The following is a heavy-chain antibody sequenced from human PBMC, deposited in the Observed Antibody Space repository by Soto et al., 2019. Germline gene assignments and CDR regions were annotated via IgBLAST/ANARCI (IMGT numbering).Heavy chain of an antibody. CDR2: ISYDGSNK. CDR1: GFTFSSYA. V-gene: IGHV3-30-3*01. CDR3: AIPAGGMDV. J-gene: IGHJ6*02. Sequence: QVQLVESGGGVVQPGRSLRLSCAASGFTFSSYAMHWVRQAPGKGLEWVAVISYDGSNKYYADSVKGRFTISRDNSKNTLYLQMNRLRAEDTAVYYCAIPAGGMDVWGQGTTVTVSS.